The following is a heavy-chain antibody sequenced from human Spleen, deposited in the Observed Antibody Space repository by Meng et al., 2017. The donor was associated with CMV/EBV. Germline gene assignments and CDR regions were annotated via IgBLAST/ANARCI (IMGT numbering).Heavy chain of an antibody. Sequence: QGQLQGPAPGLVKPSQTLSLTCTVSGGSISSSSYYWGWIRQPPGKGLEWIGSIYYSGSTYYNPSLKSRVTISVDTSKNQFSLKLSSVTAADTAVYYCARGTTYYDFWSGPCAFDIWGQGTMVTVS. CDR3: ARGTTYYDFWSGPCAFDI. D-gene: IGHD3-3*01. CDR2: IYYSGST. CDR1: GGSISSSSYY. J-gene: IGHJ3*02. V-gene: IGHV4-39*07.